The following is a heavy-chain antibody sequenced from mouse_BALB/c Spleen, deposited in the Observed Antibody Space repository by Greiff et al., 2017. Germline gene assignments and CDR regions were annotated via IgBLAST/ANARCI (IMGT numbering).Heavy chain of an antibody. CDR1: GYTFTSYW. D-gene: IGHD4-1*01. Sequence: QVQLQQSGAELARPGASVKLSCKASGYTFTSYWMQWVKQRPGQGLEWIGAIYPGDGDTRYTQKFKGKATLTADKSSSTAYMQLSSLASEDSAVYYCARAPLNWVDYWGQGTTLTVSS. CDR3: ARAPLNWVDY. CDR2: IYPGDGDT. V-gene: IGHV1-87*01. J-gene: IGHJ2*01.